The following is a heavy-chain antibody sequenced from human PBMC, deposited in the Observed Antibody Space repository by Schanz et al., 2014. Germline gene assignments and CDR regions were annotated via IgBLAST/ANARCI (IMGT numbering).Heavy chain of an antibody. Sequence: LQLVESGGGVVQPGRSLRLSCAASGFTFSTYGMHWVRQAPGKGLEWVVRIKNTFNSYTTEYAASVKGRFSISRDDSKSSLYLQMNSLKTEDTAVYFCARAAYSHGLDVWGRGTTVTVSS. CDR1: GFTFSTYG. CDR2: IKNTFNSYTT. CDR3: ARAAYSHGLDV. V-gene: IGHV3-72*01. J-gene: IGHJ6*02. D-gene: IGHD3-16*01.